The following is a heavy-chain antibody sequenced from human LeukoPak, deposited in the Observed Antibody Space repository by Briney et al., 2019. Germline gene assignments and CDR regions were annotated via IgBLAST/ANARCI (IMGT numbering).Heavy chain of an antibody. D-gene: IGHD3-10*01. CDR1: GFTFSSYA. CDR3: ARGATYYYGSGSSQFDY. CDR2: ISYDGSNK. J-gene: IGHJ4*02. Sequence: PGGSLRLSCAASGFTFSSYAMHWVRQAPAKGLEWVAVISYDGSNKYYADSLKGRLTIYRDNSKNTLYLQMNSLRAEDTAVYYCARGATYYYGSGSSQFDYWGQGTLVTVSS. V-gene: IGHV3-30*04.